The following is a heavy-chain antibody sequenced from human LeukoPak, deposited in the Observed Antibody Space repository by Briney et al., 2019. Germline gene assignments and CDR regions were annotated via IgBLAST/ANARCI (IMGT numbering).Heavy chain of an antibody. D-gene: IGHD4-17*01. J-gene: IGHJ3*02. CDR3: ARDLVTVTKGFDI. V-gene: IGHV4-59*11. Sequence: PSETLSLTCTVCVDSFSSHYWTWMRQSPGKGLEWIGYISYRGSTNYNPSLKSRLTISIDTSKNQCSLKLSSVTAADTAVYYCARDLVTVTKGFDIWGQGTMVSVSS. CDR2: ISYRGST. CDR1: VDSFSSHY.